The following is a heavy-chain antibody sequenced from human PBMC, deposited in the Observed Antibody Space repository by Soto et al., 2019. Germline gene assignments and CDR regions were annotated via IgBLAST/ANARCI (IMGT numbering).Heavy chain of an antibody. D-gene: IGHD3-10*01. V-gene: IGHV1-18*01. J-gene: IGHJ5*02. CDR2: ISTSNGNT. Sequence: QVQLVQSGVEVKEPGASVKVSCKASGYTFTSFGVSWVRQAPGQGLEWMGWISTSNGNTNYAHNFQGRVSMTTDTSTSTVYMELRSLRSDDTAVYYCARPVYDGTSKRLDPWGQGTLVTVSS. CDR3: ARPVYDGTSKRLDP. CDR1: GYTFTSFG.